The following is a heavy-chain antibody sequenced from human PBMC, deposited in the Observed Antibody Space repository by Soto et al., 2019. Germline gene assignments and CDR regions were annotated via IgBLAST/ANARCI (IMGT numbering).Heavy chain of an antibody. Sequence: PSETLSLTCTVSGGSISSGGYYWSWIRQHPGKGLEWIGYIYYSGSTYYNPSLKSRVTISVDTSKNQFSLKLSSVTAADTAVYYCARHFSRIDAFDIWGQGTMVTVSS. CDR1: GGSISSGGYY. J-gene: IGHJ3*02. CDR3: ARHFSRIDAFDI. V-gene: IGHV4-39*01. CDR2: IYYSGST. D-gene: IGHD2-15*01.